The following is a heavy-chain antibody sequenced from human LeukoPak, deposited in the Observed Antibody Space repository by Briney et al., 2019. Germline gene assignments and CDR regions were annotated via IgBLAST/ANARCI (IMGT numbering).Heavy chain of an antibody. V-gene: IGHV1-69*05. CDR1: GGTFSSYA. CDR3: ARDRVEYSYAHNFDY. Sequence: SVKLSCKASGGTFSSYAISWVRQAPGQGLEWMGRIIPIFGTANYAQKFQGRGTITTDESTSTAYMELSSLGSEDTAVYYCARDRVEYSYAHNFDYWGQGTLVTVSS. D-gene: IGHD5-18*01. J-gene: IGHJ4*02. CDR2: IIPIFGTA.